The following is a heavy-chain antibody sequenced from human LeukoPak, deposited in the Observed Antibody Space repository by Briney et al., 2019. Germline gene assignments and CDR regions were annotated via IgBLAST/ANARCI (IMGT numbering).Heavy chain of an antibody. V-gene: IGHV3-15*01. CDR2: FKSKTDGGTT. CDR3: TTISGSGSCFDT. CDR1: GFTFSNAW. D-gene: IGHD3-10*01. J-gene: IGHJ4*02. Sequence: GGSLRLSCAASGFTFSNAWMSWVRQAPGKGLEWVGRFKSKTDGGTTDYAAPVKGRITVSRDDSKNTLYLQMNSLKTEDTAVYYCTTISGSGSCFDTWGQGTLVTVSS.